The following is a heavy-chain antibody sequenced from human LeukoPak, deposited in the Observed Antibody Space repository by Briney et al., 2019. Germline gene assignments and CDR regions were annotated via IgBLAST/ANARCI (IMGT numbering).Heavy chain of an antibody. Sequence: PGGSLRLSCAASGFTFSSYAMSWVRQAPGKGLEWVSAISGSGGSTYYADSVKGRFTISRDNSKNTLYLQMNSLRAEDTAVYYCAKVASIFGVVNYYFDYWGQGTLVTVSS. J-gene: IGHJ4*02. CDR3: AKVASIFGVVNYYFDY. CDR2: ISGSGGST. V-gene: IGHV3-23*01. D-gene: IGHD3-3*01. CDR1: GFTFSSYA.